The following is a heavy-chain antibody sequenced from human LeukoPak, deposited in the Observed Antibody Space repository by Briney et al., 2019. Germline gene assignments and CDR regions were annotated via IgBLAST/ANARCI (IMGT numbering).Heavy chain of an antibody. V-gene: IGHV1-46*03. J-gene: IGHJ4*02. CDR2: INPSGGST. CDR1: GYTXTSYY. CDR3: AGGSYGQDLDY. D-gene: IGHD5-18*01. Sequence: GASVKVSCKASGYTXTSYYMHWVRQAPGQGLEWTGIINPSGGSTSYAQKFQGRVTMTRDTSNNQFSLKLSSVTAADTAVYYCAGGSYGQDLDYWGQGTLVTVSS.